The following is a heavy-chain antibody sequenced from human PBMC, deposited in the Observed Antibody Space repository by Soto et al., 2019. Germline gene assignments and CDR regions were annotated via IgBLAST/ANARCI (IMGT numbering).Heavy chain of an antibody. D-gene: IGHD6-6*01. CDR1: GFTFSSYG. J-gene: IGHJ6*03. Sequence: GGSLRLSCAASGFTFSSYGMHWVRQAPGKGLEWVAVIWYDGSNKYYADSVKGRFTISRDNSKNTLHLQMNSLRAEDTAVYYCARRERSRSSANYYYYMDVWGKGTTVTVSS. V-gene: IGHV3-33*01. CDR2: IWYDGSNK. CDR3: ARRERSRSSANYYYYMDV.